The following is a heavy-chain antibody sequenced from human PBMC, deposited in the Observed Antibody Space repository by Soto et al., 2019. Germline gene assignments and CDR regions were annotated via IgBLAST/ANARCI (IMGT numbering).Heavy chain of an antibody. J-gene: IGHJ6*02. CDR3: ARLIVVAATRDYYYYYGMDV. Sequence: TLFLTCTVSGGSISSDSSYWGWIRQSPEKGLEWIASISYSGSTYYNPTLKSRLIISVDTSKNQFSLKLSSVTAADTAVYYCARLIVVAATRDYYYYYGMDVWGQGTTVTVSS. CDR1: GGSISSDSSY. D-gene: IGHD2-15*01. V-gene: IGHV4-39*01. CDR2: ISYSGST.